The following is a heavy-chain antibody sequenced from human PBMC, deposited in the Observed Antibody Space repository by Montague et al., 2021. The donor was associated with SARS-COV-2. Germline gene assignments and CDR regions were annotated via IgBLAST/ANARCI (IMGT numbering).Heavy chain of an antibody. CDR1: GGSFSFYY. CDR2: INHSGST. J-gene: IGHJ6*02. V-gene: IGHV4-34*01. Sequence: SEILSLTCAVYGGSFSFYYWSWIRQPPGKGLAWIGEINHSGSTNYNPSLKSRVTRSVDTSKNQFSLKLSSVTAADTAVYYCARIVRVHYYYYYGMDVWGQATTVTVSS. CDR3: ARIVRVHYYYYYGMDV. D-gene: IGHD2-8*02.